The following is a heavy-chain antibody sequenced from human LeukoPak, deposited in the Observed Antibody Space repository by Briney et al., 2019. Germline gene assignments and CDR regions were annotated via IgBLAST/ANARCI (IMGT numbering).Heavy chain of an antibody. Sequence: GGSLRLSCAASGFNFDDYGMSWVRQAPGKGLEWVSGINWNGGSTGYADSVKGRFTISRDNAKNSLYLQINSLRAEDTALYYCARSPYWSGSPYRFYWYFDLWGRGTLVTVSS. CDR2: INWNGGST. V-gene: IGHV3-20*04. J-gene: IGHJ2*01. CDR3: ARSPYWSGSPYRFYWYFDL. D-gene: IGHD2-15*01. CDR1: GFNFDDYG.